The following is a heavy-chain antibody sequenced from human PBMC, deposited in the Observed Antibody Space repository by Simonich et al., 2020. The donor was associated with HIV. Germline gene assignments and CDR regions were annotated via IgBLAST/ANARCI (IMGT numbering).Heavy chain of an antibody. V-gene: IGHV4-34*01. Sequence: QVQLQQWGAGLLKPSETLSLTCAVYGGSFSGYYWSWSRQPPGKGLELIGEINHSDSTNYNPSLKSRVTISVDTSKNQFSLKLSSVTAADTAVYSCARGIPRNYYYFYYMDVWGKGTTVIVSS. D-gene: IGHD1-1*01. CDR1: GGSFSGYY. J-gene: IGHJ6*03. CDR2: INHSDST. CDR3: ARGIPRNYYYFYYMDV.